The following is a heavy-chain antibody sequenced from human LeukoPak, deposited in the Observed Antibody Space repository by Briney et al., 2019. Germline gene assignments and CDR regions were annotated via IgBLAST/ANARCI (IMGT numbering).Heavy chain of an antibody. J-gene: IGHJ4*02. CDR1: GFTFSSCA. CDR3: ARMNYVSSGWGAPFDS. D-gene: IGHD1-7*01. V-gene: IGHV3-23*01. Sequence: GGSLRLSCAASGFTFSSCAMSWVRQAPGKGLEWVSAISGSGGSTYYADSVKGRFTISRDNAKNSLFLQMNSLRAEDTAVYYCARMNYVSSGWGAPFDSWGQGTLVTVSS. CDR2: ISGSGGST.